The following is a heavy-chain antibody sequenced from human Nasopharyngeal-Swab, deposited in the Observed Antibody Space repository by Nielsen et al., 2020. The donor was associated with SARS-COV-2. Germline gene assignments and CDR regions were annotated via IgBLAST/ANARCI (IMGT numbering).Heavy chain of an antibody. Sequence: PGKGLEWIGEINHSGSTNYNPSLKSRVTISVDTSKNQFSLKLSSVTAADTAVYYCARPTTLGYYYGMDVWGQGTTVTVSS. D-gene: IGHD1-14*01. CDR2: INHSGST. V-gene: IGHV4-34*01. CDR3: ARPTTLGYYYGMDV. J-gene: IGHJ6*02.